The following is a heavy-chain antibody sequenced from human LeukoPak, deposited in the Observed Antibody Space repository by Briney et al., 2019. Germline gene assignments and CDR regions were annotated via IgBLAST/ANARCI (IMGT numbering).Heavy chain of an antibody. CDR3: ARDRNGNYGRWGFDY. J-gene: IGHJ4*02. Sequence: GGSLRLSCAASGFTVSNNYMSWVRQAPGKGLEWVSVIYSGGSTYYADSVKGRFTISRDNSKNTLYLQMNSLRAEDTAVYYCARDRNGNYGRWGFDYWGQGTLVTVSS. CDR1: GFTVSNNY. D-gene: IGHD4-17*01. V-gene: IGHV3-66*01. CDR2: IYSGGST.